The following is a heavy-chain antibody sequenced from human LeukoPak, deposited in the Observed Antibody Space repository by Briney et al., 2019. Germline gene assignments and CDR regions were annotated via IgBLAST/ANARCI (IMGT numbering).Heavy chain of an antibody. CDR3: ARASDLSSSSYYFDF. J-gene: IGHJ4*02. CDR2: IYYSGST. Sequence: SETLSLTCTVSGGSISSYYWSWIRQPPGKGLEWIGYIYYSGSTNYNPSLKSRVTISVDTSKNQFSLKLSSVTAADTAVYYCARASDLSSSSYYFDFWGQGTLVTVSS. CDR1: GGSISSYY. D-gene: IGHD6-13*01. V-gene: IGHV4-59*08.